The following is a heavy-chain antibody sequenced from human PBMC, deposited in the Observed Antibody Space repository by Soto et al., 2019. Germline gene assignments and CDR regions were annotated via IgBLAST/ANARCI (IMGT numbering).Heavy chain of an antibody. D-gene: IGHD7-27*01. V-gene: IGHV1-69*06. CDR3: ARGPNWGYRFDS. J-gene: IGHJ4*02. CDR1: GGTFSGHA. CDR2: LIPLFGTT. Sequence: QVQLVQSGAEVKKPGSSVKVSCEASGGTFSGHAISWVRQALGQGPEWMGGLIPLFGTTQHAQNFQDRLTITADKSTSTAYMELTSLRFEDTAIYYCARGPNWGYRFDSWGQGTLVTVSS.